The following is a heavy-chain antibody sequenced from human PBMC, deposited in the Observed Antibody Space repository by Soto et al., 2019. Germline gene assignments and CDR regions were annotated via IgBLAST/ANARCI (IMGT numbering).Heavy chain of an antibody. D-gene: IGHD3-22*01. J-gene: IGHJ4*02. V-gene: IGHV3-30*18. Sequence: PGGSLRLSCAASGFTFSSYGMHWVRQAPGKGLEWVAVISYDGSNKYYADSVKGRFTISRDNSKNTLYLQMNSLRAEDTAVYYCAKENSDSSGYYPPGYWGQGTLVTVSS. CDR1: GFTFSSYG. CDR2: ISYDGSNK. CDR3: AKENSDSSGYYPPGY.